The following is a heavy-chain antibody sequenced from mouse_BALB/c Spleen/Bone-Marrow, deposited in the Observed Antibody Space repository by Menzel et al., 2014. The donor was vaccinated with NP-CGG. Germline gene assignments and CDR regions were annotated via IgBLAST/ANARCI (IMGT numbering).Heavy chain of an antibody. CDR1: GFTFSNYG. V-gene: IGHV5-6-3*01. D-gene: IGHD2-3*01. J-gene: IGHJ3*01. CDR3: ARDGYYVGFAY. CDR2: INSNGDTT. Sequence: EVKVVESGGGLVQPGGSLKLSCAASGFTFSNYGMSWVRQTPDKRLGLVATINSNGDTTYYSDSVKGRFTISRDNAKNTLYLQMNSLKSEDTAMYYCARDGYYVGFAYWGQGTLVTVSA.